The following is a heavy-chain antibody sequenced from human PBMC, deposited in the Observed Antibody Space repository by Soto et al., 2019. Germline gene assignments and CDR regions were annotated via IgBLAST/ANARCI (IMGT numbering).Heavy chain of an antibody. Sequence: ASVKVSCKASGYTFTSYGISWVRQAPGQGLEWMGWISAYNGNTNYAQKLQGRVTMTTDTSTSTAYMELRSLRSDDMAVYYCARAGTIFGVVTDDYSGQGTLVTVSS. CDR2: ISAYNGNT. J-gene: IGHJ4*02. CDR1: GYTFTSYG. D-gene: IGHD3-3*01. V-gene: IGHV1-18*03. CDR3: ARAGTIFGVVTDDY.